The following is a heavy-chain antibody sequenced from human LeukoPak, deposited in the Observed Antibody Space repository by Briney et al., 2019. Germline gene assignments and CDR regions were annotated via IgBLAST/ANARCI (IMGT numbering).Heavy chain of an antibody. D-gene: IGHD2-21*02. CDR1: GYTFGNYG. J-gene: IGHJ5*02. CDR2: ISAYNGNT. CDR3: ARDLGGDLNWFDP. Sequence: GASVKVSCKAAGYTFGNYGIKWVRQAPGQGLEWMGWISAYNGNTNYAQKLQGRVTMTTDTSTSTAYMELRSLRSDDTAVYYCARDLGGDLNWFDPWGQGTLVTVSS. V-gene: IGHV1-18*01.